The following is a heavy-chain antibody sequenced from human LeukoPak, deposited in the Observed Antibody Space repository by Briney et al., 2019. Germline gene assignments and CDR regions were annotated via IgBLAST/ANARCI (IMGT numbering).Heavy chain of an antibody. CDR3: ARSFDDFWSGTQGYFDL. CDR2: IYTSGST. D-gene: IGHD3-3*01. Sequence: SETLSLTCTVSGGSISSGSYYWSWIRRPAGDGLEWIGRIYTSGSTNYNPSPKSRVTISVDTSKNQFSLKLSSVTAADTAVYYCARSFDDFWSGTQGYFDLWGRGTLVTVSS. J-gene: IGHJ2*01. CDR1: GGSISSGSYY. V-gene: IGHV4-61*02.